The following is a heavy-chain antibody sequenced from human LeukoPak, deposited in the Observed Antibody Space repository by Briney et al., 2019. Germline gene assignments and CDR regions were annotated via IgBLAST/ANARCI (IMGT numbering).Heavy chain of an antibody. D-gene: IGHD2-2*01. J-gene: IGHJ5*02. V-gene: IGHV4-59*01. CDR2: IYYSGST. CDR3: ARAGSTSSSYNWFDP. CDR1: GGSISSYY. Sequence: PSETLSLTCTVSGGSISSYYWSWIRQPPGKGLEWIGYIYYSGSTNYNPSLKGRVTISVDTSKNQFSLKLSSVTAADTAVYYCARAGSTSSSYNWFDPWGQGTLVTVSS.